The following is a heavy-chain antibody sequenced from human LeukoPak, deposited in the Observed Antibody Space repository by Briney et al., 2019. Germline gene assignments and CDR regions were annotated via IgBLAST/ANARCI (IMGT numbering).Heavy chain of an antibody. CDR2: IYSGGST. CDR3: AKDTFWSGSTLYYFDY. D-gene: IGHD3-3*01. CDR1: GFTVSSNY. Sequence: GGSLRLSCAASGFTVSSNYMSWVRQAPGKGLEWVSVIYSGGSTYYADSVKGRFTISRDNSKNTLYLQMNSLRAEDTAVYYCAKDTFWSGSTLYYFDYWGQGTLVTVSS. V-gene: IGHV3-66*01. J-gene: IGHJ4*02.